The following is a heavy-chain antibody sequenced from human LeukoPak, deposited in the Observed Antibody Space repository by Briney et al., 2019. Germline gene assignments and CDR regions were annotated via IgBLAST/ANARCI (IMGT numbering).Heavy chain of an antibody. CDR2: INAGNGNT. J-gene: IGHJ4*02. V-gene: IGHV1-3*01. D-gene: IGHD1-7*01. CDR1: GYTFTSYA. CDR3: ARDGQGVTGTTDFDY. Sequence: ASVKVSCKASGYTFTSYAMHWVRQAPGRRLEWMGWINAGNGNTKYSQKFQGRVTITRDTSASTAYMELSSLRSEDAAVYYCARDGQGVTGTTDFDYWGQGTLVTVSS.